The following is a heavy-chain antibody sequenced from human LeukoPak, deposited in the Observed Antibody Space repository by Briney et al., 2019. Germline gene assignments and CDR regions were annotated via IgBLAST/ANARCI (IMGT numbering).Heavy chain of an antibody. Sequence: GGSLRLSCSASGFIFSTYTMYWVRQAPGKGLEYVSVINGDGRTTYYIDSVKGRFTISRDNSKNTLYLQMNSLRVEDTAGYYCAKSPVPYCSGGSCYGMDVWGQGTTVTVSS. CDR3: AKSPVPYCSGGSCYGMDV. CDR2: INGDGRTT. J-gene: IGHJ6*02. V-gene: IGHV3-64*04. D-gene: IGHD2-15*01. CDR1: GFIFSTYT.